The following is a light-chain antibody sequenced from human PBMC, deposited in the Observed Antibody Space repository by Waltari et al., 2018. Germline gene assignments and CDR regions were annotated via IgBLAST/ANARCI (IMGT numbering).Light chain of an antibody. CDR2: DDD. V-gene: IGLV6-57*04. Sequence: FILTQPHSVSESPGKTVTISCTRSAGSIARNNVQLYQQRPGRAPTTVIYDDDQRPSGVPDRFSGSIDSSSNSASLTISELKTEDEADYYCQSYDSNESVVFGGGTKLTVL. CDR1: AGSIARNN. CDR3: QSYDSNESVV. J-gene: IGLJ2*01.